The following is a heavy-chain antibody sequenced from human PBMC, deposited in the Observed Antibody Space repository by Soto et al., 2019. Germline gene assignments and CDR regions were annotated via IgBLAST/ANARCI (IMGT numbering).Heavy chain of an antibody. CDR1: GFSFSNYW. Sequence: GGSLRLSCAASGFSFSNYWMSWVRQAPGKGLEWVANIKYDGSEKYYVDLVKGRFTISRDNAKNSLSLQMNSLRAEDTAVYYCAREPEGLDYWGPGTLVTVSS. CDR2: IKYDGSEK. CDR3: AREPEGLDY. V-gene: IGHV3-7*01. J-gene: IGHJ4*02.